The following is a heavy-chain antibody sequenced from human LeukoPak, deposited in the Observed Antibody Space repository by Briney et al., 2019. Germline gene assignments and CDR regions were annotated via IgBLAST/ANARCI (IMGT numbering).Heavy chain of an antibody. CDR3: GREEANYFDY. CDR1: GGSISSYY. CDR2: ISTSGNT. V-gene: IGHV4-4*07. Sequence: SETLSLTCTVSGGSISSYYWTWLRQPPGGGLQWIGRISTSGNTTYTPSLKSRVTMSVDTSRNQFSLKLTAGTVAGAVVYYCGREEANYFDYWGQGALVTVSS. J-gene: IGHJ4*02.